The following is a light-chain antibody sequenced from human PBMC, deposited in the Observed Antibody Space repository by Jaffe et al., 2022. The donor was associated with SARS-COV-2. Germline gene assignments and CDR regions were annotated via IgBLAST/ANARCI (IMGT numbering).Light chain of an antibody. CDR2: EVN. V-gene: IGLV2-14*01. CDR3: TSYTSTTTLWV. Sequence: QSALTQPASVSGSPGQSITISCTGTSSDVGAYNRVSWYQQHPGKAPKLMIYEVNYRPSGVPDRFSGSKSGNTASLIISGLQADDEADYYCTSYTSTTTLWVFGGGTKLTVL. CDR1: SSDVGAYNR. J-gene: IGLJ3*02.